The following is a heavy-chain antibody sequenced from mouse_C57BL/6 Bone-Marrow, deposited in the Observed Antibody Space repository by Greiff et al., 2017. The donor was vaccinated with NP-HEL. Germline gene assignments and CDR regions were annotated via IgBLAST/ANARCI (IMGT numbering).Heavy chain of an antibody. D-gene: IGHD2-3*01. J-gene: IGHJ2*01. CDR1: GYSITSGYY. CDR2: ISYDGSN. V-gene: IGHV3-6*01. CDR3: ARYGYYGFDY. Sequence: EVQVVESGPGLVKPSQSLSLTCSVTGYSITSGYYWNWIRQFPGNKLEWMGYISYDGSNNYNPSLKNRISITRDTSKNQFFLKLNSVTTEDTATYYCARYGYYGFDYWGQGTTLTVSS.